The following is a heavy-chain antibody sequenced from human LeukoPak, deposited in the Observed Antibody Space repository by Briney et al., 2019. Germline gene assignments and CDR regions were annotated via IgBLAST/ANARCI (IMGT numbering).Heavy chain of an antibody. CDR3: ARAQVGTPTDC. CDR2: LTSDGNSM. V-gene: IGHV3-74*01. D-gene: IGHD1-26*01. J-gene: IGHJ4*02. CDR1: GFTLSSYT. Sequence: GSLRLSCAASGFTLSSYTMYWVRQAPGRGLVWVARLTSDGNSMTYADFVKGRFTVSRDIAKNTLYLQMNSLRAEDTAVYYCARAQVGTPTDCWGQGTLVTVSS.